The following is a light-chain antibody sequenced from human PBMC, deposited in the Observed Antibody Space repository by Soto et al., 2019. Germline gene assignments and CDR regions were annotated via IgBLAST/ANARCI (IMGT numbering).Light chain of an antibody. Sequence: DIQMTQSPSTLSASVGDRVTITCRASQSISSWLAWYQQKPGKAPKLLIYKASSLQSGVPSRFSGSGSGTAFTLTSSRLQHDDIATYYRHQYKTYCTFGHGTKVEMK. J-gene: IGKJ1*01. CDR3: HQYKTYCT. V-gene: IGKV1-5*03. CDR2: KAS. CDR1: QSISSW.